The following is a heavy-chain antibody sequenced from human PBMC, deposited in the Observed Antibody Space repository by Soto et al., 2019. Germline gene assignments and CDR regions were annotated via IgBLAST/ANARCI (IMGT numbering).Heavy chain of an antibody. CDR3: ARGGAYCGGDCYSSWFDP. J-gene: IGHJ5*02. CDR2: IYYSGST. CDR1: GGSISSGGYY. Sequence: SETLSLTCTVSGGSISSGGYYWNWIRQHPGKGLEWIGYIYYSGSTYYNPSLKSRVTISVDTSKNQFSLKLSSVTAADTAVYYCARGGAYCGGDCYSSWFDPWGQGTLVTVSS. V-gene: IGHV4-31*03. D-gene: IGHD2-21*02.